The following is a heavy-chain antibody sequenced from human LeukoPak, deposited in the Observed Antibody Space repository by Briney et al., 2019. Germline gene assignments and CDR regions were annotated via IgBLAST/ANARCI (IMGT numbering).Heavy chain of an antibody. D-gene: IGHD3-22*01. CDR1: GFTFSSYG. CDR2: IWYDGSNK. Sequence: PGGSLRLSCAASGFTFSSYGMHWVRQAPGKGLEWVAIIWYDGSNKYYADSVKGRFTISRDNSKNTLYLEMNSLRAEDTAVYYCAKDLSIHYDSRGFDPWGQGTLVTVSS. CDR3: AKDLSIHYDSRGFDP. V-gene: IGHV3-30*02. J-gene: IGHJ5*02.